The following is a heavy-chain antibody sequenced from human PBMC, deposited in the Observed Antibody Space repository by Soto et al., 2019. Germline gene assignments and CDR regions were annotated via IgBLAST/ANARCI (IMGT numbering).Heavy chain of an antibody. V-gene: IGHV4-59*01. CDR1: GGSFSNDY. D-gene: IGHD3-22*01. CDR3: ARDRYFYDSRGYYRTLDS. CDR2: IFHSGIT. Sequence: PSETLSLTCFISGGSFSNDYWTWIRHSPGKGLEWIGYIFHSGITDYNPSVKSRVTISIDKSRNLFSLNLTSVTAADTAVYYCARDRYFYDSRGYYRTLDSWGQGTLVTVSS. J-gene: IGHJ5*01.